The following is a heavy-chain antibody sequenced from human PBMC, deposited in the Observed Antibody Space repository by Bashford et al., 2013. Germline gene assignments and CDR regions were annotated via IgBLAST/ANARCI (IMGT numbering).Heavy chain of an antibody. CDR3: ARDYNGGMYQNGVDL. CDR2: IRKNSQS. Sequence: VRQAPGKGPEWVAHIRKNSQSYHADSVKGRFTISRDNARSSLHLQMHGLRGDDTAVYYCARDYNGGMYQNGVDLWAKGPRSPSP. J-gene: IGHJ6*02. D-gene: IGHD4-23*01. V-gene: IGHV3-48*01.